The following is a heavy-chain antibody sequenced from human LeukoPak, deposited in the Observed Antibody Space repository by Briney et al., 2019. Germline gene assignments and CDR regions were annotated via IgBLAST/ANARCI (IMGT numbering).Heavy chain of an antibody. D-gene: IGHD3-9*01. Sequence: ASVRVSCKVSGYSFSSYGITWVRQAPGQGLEWMGWISAYDGNTEYAQKIQGRVTMTTDTSTSTAYMELRSLRPDDTAVYYCARAKRYFDWLLRGWYFDLWGRGTLVTVSS. V-gene: IGHV1-18*01. CDR2: ISAYDGNT. CDR3: ARAKRYFDWLLRGWYFDL. CDR1: GYSFSSYG. J-gene: IGHJ2*01.